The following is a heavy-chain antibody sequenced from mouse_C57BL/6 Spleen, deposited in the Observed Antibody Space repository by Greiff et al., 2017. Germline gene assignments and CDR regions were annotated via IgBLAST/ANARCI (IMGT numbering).Heavy chain of an antibody. CDR3: ARVYYYGSRNAMDY. J-gene: IGHJ4*01. D-gene: IGHD1-1*01. CDR1: GFTFSDYG. CDR2: ISSGSSTI. Sequence: EVKLVESGGGLVKPGGSLKLSCAASGFTFSDYGMHWVRQAPEKGLEWVAYISSGSSTIYYADTVKGRFTISRDNAKNTLFLQMTSLRSEDTAMYYCARVYYYGSRNAMDYWGQGTSVTVSS. V-gene: IGHV5-17*01.